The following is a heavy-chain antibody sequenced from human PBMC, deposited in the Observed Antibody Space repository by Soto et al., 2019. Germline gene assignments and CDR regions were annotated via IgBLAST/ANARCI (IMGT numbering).Heavy chain of an antibody. CDR2: ISSSGSTI. D-gene: IGHD6-13*01. V-gene: IGHV3-48*03. Sequence: PGGSLRLSCASSGFTFSSYEMNWVRQAPGKGLEWVSYISSSGSTIYYADSVKGRFTISRDNAKNSLYLQMNSLRAEDTAVYYCARLIAAAGGTLDYWGQGTLVTVYS. CDR1: GFTFSSYE. J-gene: IGHJ4*02. CDR3: ARLIAAAGGTLDY.